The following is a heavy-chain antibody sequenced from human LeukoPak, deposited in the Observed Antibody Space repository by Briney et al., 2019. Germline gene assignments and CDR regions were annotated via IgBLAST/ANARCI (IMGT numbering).Heavy chain of an antibody. CDR1: GGSISTYY. V-gene: IGHV4-59*01. D-gene: IGHD5-18*01. J-gene: IGHJ6*02. CDR2: IYHSGST. Sequence: SETLSLTCTVSGGSISTYYWNWIRQPPGKGLEWIGYIYHSGSTNYNPSLKSRVTISVDTSKNQFSLKLSSVTAADTAVYYCAHSVDTAMGYGMDVWGQGTTVTVSS. CDR3: AHSVDTAMGYGMDV.